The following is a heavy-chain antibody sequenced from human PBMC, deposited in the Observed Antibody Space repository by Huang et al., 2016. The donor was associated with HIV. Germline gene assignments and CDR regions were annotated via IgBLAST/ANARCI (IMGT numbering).Heavy chain of an antibody. Sequence: EVQLVQSGAEVKKPGESLKISCKGSGYSFTSNWIGWVRQMPGKGLEWMGDIYPGDSDARYSPSVHGQVTMSADKSISTAYLQWSTLRASDTAMYFCARQGTRSFDIWGQGTMVTVSS. CDR1: GYSFTSNW. V-gene: IGHV5-51*01. D-gene: IGHD3-10*01. J-gene: IGHJ3*02. CDR2: IYPGDSDA. CDR3: ARQGTRSFDI.